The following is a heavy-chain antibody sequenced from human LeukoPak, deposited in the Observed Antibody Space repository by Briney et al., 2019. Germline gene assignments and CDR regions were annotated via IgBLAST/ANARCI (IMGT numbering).Heavy chain of an antibody. CDR3: ARVPLVDTAMLDY. V-gene: IGHV1-69*04. CDR2: IIPILGIA. Sequence: SVKVSCKASGGTFSSYAISWVRQAPGQGLEWMGRIIPILGIANYAQKFQGRVTITADKSTSTAYMELSSLRSEDTAVYYCARVPLVDTAMLDYWGQGTLVTVSS. J-gene: IGHJ4*02. D-gene: IGHD5-18*01. CDR1: GGTFSSYA.